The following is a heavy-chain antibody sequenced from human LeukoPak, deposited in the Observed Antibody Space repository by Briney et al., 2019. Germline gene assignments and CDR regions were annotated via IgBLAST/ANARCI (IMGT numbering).Heavy chain of an antibody. J-gene: IGHJ4*02. CDR1: GFLFSTYT. CDR2: LAAASGTR. CDR3: AKDKVPGGKWDIDY. D-gene: IGHD1-26*01. Sequence: GGSLRLSCAASGFLFSTYTVNWVRQAPGQGLEWVAALAAASGTRYYANSVKGRFTISRDNSKNTVFLQMNSLRVEDTAVYYCAKDKVPGGKWDIDYWGQGTLVTVSS. V-gene: IGHV3-23*01.